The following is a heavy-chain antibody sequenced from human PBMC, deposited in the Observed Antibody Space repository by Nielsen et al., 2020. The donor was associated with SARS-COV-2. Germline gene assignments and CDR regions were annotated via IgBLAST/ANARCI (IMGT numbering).Heavy chain of an antibody. J-gene: IGHJ4*02. D-gene: IGHD5-12*01. CDR2: ISSSSSYI. CDR1: GFTFSSYS. Sequence: GGSLRLSCAASGFTFSSYSMNWVRQAPGKGLEWVSSISSSSSYIYYADSVKGRFTISRDNAKNSLYLQMNSLRAEDTAVYYCARGRAYGGSLYFDYWGQGTLVTVSS. V-gene: IGHV3-21*01. CDR3: ARGRAYGGSLYFDY.